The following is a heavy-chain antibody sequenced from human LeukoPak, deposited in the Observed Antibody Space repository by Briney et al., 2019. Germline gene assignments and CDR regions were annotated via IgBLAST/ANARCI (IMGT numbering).Heavy chain of an antibody. V-gene: IGHV3-48*01. Sequence: PGGSLRLSCAASGFTFSSYSMNRVRQAPGKGLEWVSYISSSSSTIYYADSVKGRFTISRDNAKNSLYLQMNSLRAEDTAVYYCARDPYAGLIQSCFDYWGQGTLVTVSS. D-gene: IGHD2-8*01. CDR3: ARDPYAGLIQSCFDY. CDR2: ISSSSSTI. J-gene: IGHJ4*02. CDR1: GFTFSSYS.